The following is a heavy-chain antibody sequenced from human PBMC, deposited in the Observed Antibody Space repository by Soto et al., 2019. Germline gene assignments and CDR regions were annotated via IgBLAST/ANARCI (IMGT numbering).Heavy chain of an antibody. CDR1: VVSFRNYV. Sequence: VQLVQSGAEVKKPGSSLKVSCRASVVSFRNYVMSWVRQAPGQGLEWMGWIIPVFEARTYAQKFEGRVTITADDSTSTVSMELSNLRSEDTAVYSCSFPSDSNAYSRFDLWGKRTLVTVS. J-gene: IGHJ4*01. D-gene: IGHD3-16*01. CDR3: SFPSDSNAYSRFDL. CDR2: IIPVFEAR. V-gene: IGHV1-69*01.